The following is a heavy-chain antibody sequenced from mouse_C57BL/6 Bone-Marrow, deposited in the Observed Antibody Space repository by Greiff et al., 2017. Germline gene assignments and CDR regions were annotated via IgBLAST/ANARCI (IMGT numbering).Heavy chain of an antibody. CDR1: GFNIKDDY. D-gene: IGHD2-4*01. CDR3: TTPCDYDGGGLYAMDY. J-gene: IGHJ4*01. V-gene: IGHV14-4*01. Sequence: VQLQQSGAELVRPGASVKLSCTASGFNIKDDYMHWVKQRPEQGLEWIGWIDPENGDTEYASKFQGKATITADTSSNTAYLQLSSLTSEDTAVYYCTTPCDYDGGGLYAMDYWGQGTSVTVSS. CDR2: IDPENGDT.